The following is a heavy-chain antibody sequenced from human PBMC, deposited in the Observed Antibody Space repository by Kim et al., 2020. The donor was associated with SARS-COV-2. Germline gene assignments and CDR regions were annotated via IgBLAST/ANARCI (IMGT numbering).Heavy chain of an antibody. CDR3: ARAPSSSWTLDY. Sequence: NHTPSHKSRVTISVDKSKNQSPLKLSSVTAADTAVYYCARAPSSSWTLDYWGQGTLVTVSS. V-gene: IGHV4-4*02. D-gene: IGHD6-13*01. J-gene: IGHJ4*02.